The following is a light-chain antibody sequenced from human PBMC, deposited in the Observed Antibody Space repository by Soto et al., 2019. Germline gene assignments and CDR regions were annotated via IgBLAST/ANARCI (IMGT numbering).Light chain of an antibody. V-gene: IGLV2-14*01. Sequence: VLTQPASVSGSPGQAITISCTGTSSDVGGYNYVSWYQQHPGKAPKLMIYEVSNRPSGVSDRFSGSKSGNTASLTISGLQAEDEADYYCTSYTSSSTPVFGTGTKVTVL. CDR3: TSYTSSSTPV. J-gene: IGLJ1*01. CDR2: EVS. CDR1: SSDVGGYNY.